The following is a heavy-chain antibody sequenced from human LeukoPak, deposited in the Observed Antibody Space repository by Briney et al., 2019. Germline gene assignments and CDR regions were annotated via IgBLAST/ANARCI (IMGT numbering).Heavy chain of an antibody. CDR3: AKRYCKSATCRSDMDA. CDR1: GFSFSNYG. D-gene: IGHD2-15*01. J-gene: IGHJ6*02. Sequence: PGGSPRLSCAASGFSFSNYGMHWVRQAPGKGLEWVALIQSDGSKTYSADSVKGRFTISRDNPRNTLYLQMNRLRPEDTAVYYCAKRYCKSATCRSDMDAWGQGTTVTVSS. CDR2: IQSDGSKT. V-gene: IGHV3-30*02.